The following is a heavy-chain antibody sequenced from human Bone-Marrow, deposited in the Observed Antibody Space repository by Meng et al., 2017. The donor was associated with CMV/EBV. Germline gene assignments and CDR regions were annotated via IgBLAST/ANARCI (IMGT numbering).Heavy chain of an antibody. Sequence: ETLSLTCAASGFTFNRNDMHWVRQRVGKGLEWVSTIGIAGDRSYAGSVKGRFTISRDNAKNSLYLQMNSLRTEDTAFYYCARQDSSSWYYYFDHWGQGTLVTVSS. CDR1: GFTFNRND. CDR2: IGIAGDR. CDR3: ARQDSSSWYYYFDH. V-gene: IGHV3-13*01. J-gene: IGHJ4*02. D-gene: IGHD6-13*01.